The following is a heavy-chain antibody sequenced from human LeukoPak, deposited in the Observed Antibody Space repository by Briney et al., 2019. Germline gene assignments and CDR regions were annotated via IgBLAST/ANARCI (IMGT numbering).Heavy chain of an antibody. CDR2: ISSSSSYI. J-gene: IGHJ6*03. Sequence: GGSLRLSCAASGFTFSSYSMNWVRQAPGKGLEWVSSISSSSSYIYYADSVKGRFTISRDNAKNSLYLQMNSLRVEDTAVYYCARGSPDYGGNYYYYYYYMGVWGEGTTVTISS. CDR1: GFTFSSYS. V-gene: IGHV3-21*01. D-gene: IGHD4-23*01. CDR3: ARGSPDYGGNYYYYYYYMGV.